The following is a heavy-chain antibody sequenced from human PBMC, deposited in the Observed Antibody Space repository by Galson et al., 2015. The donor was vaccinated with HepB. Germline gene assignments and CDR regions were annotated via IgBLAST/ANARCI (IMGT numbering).Heavy chain of an antibody. CDR1: GITFSSRA. CDR3: ARDRADDYIWGNYRYEYGMDV. D-gene: IGHD3-16*02. CDR2: ISYDGSKK. J-gene: IGHJ6*02. Sequence: SLRLSCAASGITFSSRAMHWVRQAPGKGLEWVAVISYDGSKKYYADSVKGRFTISRDNSKNTLYVQMNSLRAEDTAVYYCARDRADDYIWGNYRYEYGMDVWGQGTTGTVSS. V-gene: IGHV3-30*04.